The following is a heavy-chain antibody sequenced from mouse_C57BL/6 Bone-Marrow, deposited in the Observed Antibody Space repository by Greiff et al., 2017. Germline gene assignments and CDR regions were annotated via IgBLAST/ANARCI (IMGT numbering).Heavy chain of an antibody. D-gene: IGHD1-1*01. CDR3: ARHYGSSHPYGYFDV. CDR1: GYTFTDYY. Sequence: EVQLQQSGPELVKPGASVKISCKASGYTFTDYYMNWVKQSHGKSLEWIGDINPNNGGTSYNQKFKGKATLTVDKSSSTAYMELRSLTSEDSAFYYCARHYGSSHPYGYFDVWGTGTMVTVSA. CDR2: INPNNGGT. V-gene: IGHV1-26*01. J-gene: IGHJ1*03.